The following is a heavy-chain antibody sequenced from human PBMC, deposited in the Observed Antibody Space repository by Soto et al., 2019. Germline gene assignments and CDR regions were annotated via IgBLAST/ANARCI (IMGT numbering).Heavy chain of an antibody. CDR3: AGFPQDIVVVPAAIR. V-gene: IGHV3-9*01. J-gene: IGHJ4*02. Sequence: PGWSLRLSCAASGFTFDDYAMHLVRQAPGKGLEWVSGISWNSGSIGYADSVKGRFTISRDNAKNSLYLQMNSLRAEDTALYYCAGFPQDIVVVPAAIRWGKGTLVTVSS. CDR1: GFTFDDYA. CDR2: ISWNSGSI. D-gene: IGHD2-2*02.